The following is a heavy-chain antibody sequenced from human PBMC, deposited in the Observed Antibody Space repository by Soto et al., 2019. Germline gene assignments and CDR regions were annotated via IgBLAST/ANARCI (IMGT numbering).Heavy chain of an antibody. V-gene: IGHV4-39*01. Sequence: SETLSLTCTVSGGSISSYYWGWIRQPSGKGLEWIATVHYSGSTYYTPSLKNRVTISADTPNNQFSLRLNSVTAADTAVYYCARQHYYDSSGYYTWNWGQGTLVTVSS. CDR2: VHYSGST. D-gene: IGHD3-22*01. CDR3: ARQHYYDSSGYYTWN. J-gene: IGHJ4*02. CDR1: GGSISSYY.